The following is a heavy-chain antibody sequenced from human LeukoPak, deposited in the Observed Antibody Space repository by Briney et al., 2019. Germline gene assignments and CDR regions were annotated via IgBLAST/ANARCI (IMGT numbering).Heavy chain of an antibody. CDR2: FKSKTDGGTT. Sequence: GGSLRLSCAVSGFNFSNAWMSWVRQAPGKGLEWVGHFKSKTDGGTTHYAAPVKDRFTISRDDSKSMLYLQMISLKTEDTAVYYCTTDGGITVRPLFDYWGQGTLVTVSS. CDR3: TTDGGITVRPLFDY. V-gene: IGHV3-15*01. D-gene: IGHD3-16*01. J-gene: IGHJ4*02. CDR1: GFNFSNAW.